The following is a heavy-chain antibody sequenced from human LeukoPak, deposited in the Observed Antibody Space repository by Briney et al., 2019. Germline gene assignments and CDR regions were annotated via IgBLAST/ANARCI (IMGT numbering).Heavy chain of an antibody. D-gene: IGHD3-10*01. CDR1: GFTFSSYE. V-gene: IGHV3-48*03. CDR2: ISCSGSTI. J-gene: IGHJ4*02. CDR3: AREVYGSGSSFDY. Sequence: PGGSLRLSCAASGFTFSSYEMNWVRQAPGKGLEWVSYISCSGSTIYYADSVKGRFTISRDNPKNSLYLQMNSLRAEDTAVYYWAREVYGSGSSFDYWGQGTLVTVSS.